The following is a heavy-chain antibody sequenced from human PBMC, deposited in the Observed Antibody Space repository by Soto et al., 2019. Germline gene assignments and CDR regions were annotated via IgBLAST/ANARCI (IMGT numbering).Heavy chain of an antibody. Sequence: GGSLRLSCESSWFTVISKYMNWVRQAPGKGLEWVSVIYKNGDTFYADSVKGRLTISRDNFKNTLYLQMNSLRAEDTAVYFCARDLDHCGGDCYSFDYWGQGILVTVSS. J-gene: IGHJ4*02. CDR3: ARDLDHCGGDCYSFDY. CDR1: WFTVISKY. V-gene: IGHV3-53*01. D-gene: IGHD2-21*02. CDR2: IYKNGDT.